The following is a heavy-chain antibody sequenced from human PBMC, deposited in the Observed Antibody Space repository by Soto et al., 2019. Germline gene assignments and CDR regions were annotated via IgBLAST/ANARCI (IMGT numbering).Heavy chain of an antibody. CDR1: GLTFSSYE. CDR2: ISSSGSTI. CDR3: ARVGGYSYGSLFDY. Sequence: EVQLVESGGGLVQPGGSLRLSCAAPGLTFSSYEMNWVRQAPGKGLEWVSYISSSGSTIYYADSVKGRFTISRDNAKNSLYLQMNSLRAEDTAVYYCARVGGYSYGSLFDYWGQGTLVTVSS. J-gene: IGHJ4*02. V-gene: IGHV3-48*03. D-gene: IGHD5-18*01.